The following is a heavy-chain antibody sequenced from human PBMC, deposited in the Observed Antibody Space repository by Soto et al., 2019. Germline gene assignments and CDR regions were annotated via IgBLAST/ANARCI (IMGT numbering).Heavy chain of an antibody. CDR2: IPSSGRP. D-gene: IGHD5-12*01. CDR1: GTIIAGGSNY. J-gene: IGHJ5*02. CDR3: VRDQYSGYDVAL. Sequence: PPEPLPLTCSVSGTIIAGGSNYLSCVRLPPAKGLKCIGPIPSSGRPFYNPSLTSRGTISADSSKIQLSLQLTSVTAADAAVYYCVRDQYSGYDVALWGQGNLVT. V-gene: IGHV4-30-4*01.